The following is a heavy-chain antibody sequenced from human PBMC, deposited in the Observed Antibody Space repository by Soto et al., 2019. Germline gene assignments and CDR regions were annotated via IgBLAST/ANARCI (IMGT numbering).Heavy chain of an antibody. D-gene: IGHD3-22*01. CDR1: GFTFSSYS. CDR2: ISSSSSYI. V-gene: IGHV3-21*01. Sequence: GGSLRLSCAASGFTFSSYSMNWVRQAPGKGLEWVSSISSSSSYIYYADSVKGRFTISRDNAKNSLYLQMNSLRAEDTAVYYCALVVPRFGMDVWGQGTTVTVSS. CDR3: ALVVPRFGMDV. J-gene: IGHJ6*02.